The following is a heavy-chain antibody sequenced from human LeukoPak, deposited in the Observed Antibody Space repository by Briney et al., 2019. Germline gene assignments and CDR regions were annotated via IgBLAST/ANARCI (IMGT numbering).Heavy chain of an antibody. CDR1: GFIFEDYA. CDR3: AKGLPSSHWFKYARILTDDVAYHYHAMDV. CDR2: ISWNSDSV. D-gene: IGHD3-9*01. Sequence: GGSLRLSCAASGFIFEDYAMHWVRQAPGRGLEWVSGISWNSDSVDSADSVKGRFTISRDNAKNSLYLQMNSLRVEDTAFYCCAKGLPSSHWFKYARILTDDVAYHYHAMDVWGQGTTVTVSS. V-gene: IGHV3-9*01. J-gene: IGHJ6*02.